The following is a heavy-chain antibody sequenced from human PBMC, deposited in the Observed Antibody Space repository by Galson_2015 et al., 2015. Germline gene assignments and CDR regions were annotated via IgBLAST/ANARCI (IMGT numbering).Heavy chain of an antibody. CDR3: ARAACVYIAGWNLVY. J-gene: IGHJ4*02. Sequence: SVKVSCKASGYTFTTKSMHWLRQAPGQGLEWMGVISPSGGSASYAQQFQGRVTMTTDTSTTTVYMELGSLRSEDTAVYYCARAACVYIAGWNLVYWVPGTLVAVSS. V-gene: IGHV1-46*01. CDR1: GYTFTTKS. CDR2: ISPSGGSA. D-gene: IGHD5-18*01.